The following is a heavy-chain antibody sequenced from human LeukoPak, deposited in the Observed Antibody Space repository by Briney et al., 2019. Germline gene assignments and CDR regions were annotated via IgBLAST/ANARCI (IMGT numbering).Heavy chain of an antibody. CDR3: ARDFGGGHTDYFDY. D-gene: IGHD3-10*01. CDR1: GFTFSRYW. CDR2: INSDGSST. V-gene: IGHV3-74*01. J-gene: IGHJ4*02. Sequence: GGSLRLSCAASGFTFSRYWMHWVRQAPGKGLVWVSRINSDGSSTSYADSVKGRFTISRDNTKNTLYLQMNSLRAEDTAVYYCARDFGGGHTDYFDYWGQGTLVTVSS.